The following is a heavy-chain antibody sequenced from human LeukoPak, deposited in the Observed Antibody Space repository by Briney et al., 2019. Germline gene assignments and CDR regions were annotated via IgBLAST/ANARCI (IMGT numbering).Heavy chain of an antibody. V-gene: IGHV4-59*01. CDR1: GGSISSYY. J-gene: IGHJ4*02. CDR2: IYYSGST. D-gene: IGHD4-17*01. Sequence: NASETLSLTCTVSGGSISSYYWSWIRQPPGKGLEWIGYIYYSGSTNYNPSLKSRVTISVDTSKNQFSLKLSSVTAADTAMYYCARDHGDFVQHDWGQGTLVTVSS. CDR3: ARDHGDFVQHD.